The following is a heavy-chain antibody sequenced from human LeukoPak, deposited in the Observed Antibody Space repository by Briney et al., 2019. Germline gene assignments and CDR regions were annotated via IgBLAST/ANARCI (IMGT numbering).Heavy chain of an antibody. Sequence: QTGGSLRLSCAASGFTFSSYAMSWVRQAPGKGLEWVSSISGSGGSTYYADSVKGRFTISRDNSKNTLYLQMNSLRGEDTAVYYCAKDREGTIADYFDYWGQGTLVTVSS. D-gene: IGHD1-7*01. CDR3: AKDREGTIADYFDY. CDR2: ISGSGGST. V-gene: IGHV3-23*01. CDR1: GFTFSSYA. J-gene: IGHJ4*02.